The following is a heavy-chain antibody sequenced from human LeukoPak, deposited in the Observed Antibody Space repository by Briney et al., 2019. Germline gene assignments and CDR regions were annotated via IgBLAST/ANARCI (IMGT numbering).Heavy chain of an antibody. D-gene: IGHD3-16*01. Sequence: SVKVSCKASGGTFSSYAISWVRQAPGQGLEWMGGIIPIFGTANYAQKFQGRVTITADKSTSTAYMELSSLRSEDTAVYYCARGGMITYDVALGYWGQGTLVTVSS. CDR1: GGTFSSYA. CDR2: IIPIFGTA. V-gene: IGHV1-69*06. CDR3: ARGGMITYDVALGY. J-gene: IGHJ4*02.